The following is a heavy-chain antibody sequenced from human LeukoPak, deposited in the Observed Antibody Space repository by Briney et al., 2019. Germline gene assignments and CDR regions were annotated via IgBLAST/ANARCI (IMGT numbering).Heavy chain of an antibody. Sequence: SSETLSLTCTVSGGSISSFFWSWIRQPPGKGLEWIGSIHYSGDTKYNPSLKSRVSLSIDTSKQQFSPRLSSVTAADTAVYYCARDLELERNRWNYFESWGQGTLVTVA. CDR3: ARDLELERNRWNYFES. V-gene: IGHV4-59*01. D-gene: IGHD1-1*01. CDR1: GGSISSFF. CDR2: IHYSGDT. J-gene: IGHJ4*02.